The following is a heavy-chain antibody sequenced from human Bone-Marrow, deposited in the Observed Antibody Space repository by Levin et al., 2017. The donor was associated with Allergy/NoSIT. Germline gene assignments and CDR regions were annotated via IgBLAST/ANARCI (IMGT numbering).Heavy chain of an antibody. Sequence: ASVKVSCKTFGYSFTNYQIHWVRQAPGQGLEWMGIIYTSGGRTNLAQKFQGRVTMSRDTSTSTVYLELRSLGSADTAVYYCARVDFSHLGLTGYYTDDFWGQGTRVTVSS. V-gene: IGHV1-46*01. CDR1: GYSFTNYQ. J-gene: IGHJ4*02. CDR2: IYTSGGRT. CDR3: ARVDFSHLGLTGYYTDDF. D-gene: IGHD3-9*01.